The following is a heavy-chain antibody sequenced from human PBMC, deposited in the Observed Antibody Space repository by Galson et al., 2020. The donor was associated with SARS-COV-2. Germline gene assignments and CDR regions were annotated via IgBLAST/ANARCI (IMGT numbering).Heavy chain of an antibody. D-gene: IGHD6-19*01. CDR3: ARGPIAVAGPDNWFDP. J-gene: IGHJ5*02. CDR1: GFTFSSYS. V-gene: IGHV3-21*01. CDR2: ISSSSSYI. Sequence: GESLKISCAASGFTFSSYSMNWVRQAPGKGLEWVSSISSSSSYIYYADSVKGRFTISRDNAKNSLYLQMNSLRAEDTAVYYCARGPIAVAGPDNWFDPGGQGTRGTGSS.